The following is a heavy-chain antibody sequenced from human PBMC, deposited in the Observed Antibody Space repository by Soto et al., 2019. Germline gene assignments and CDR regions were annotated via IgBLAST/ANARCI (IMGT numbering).Heavy chain of an antibody. CDR2: ISYDGSNK. J-gene: IGHJ6*02. CDR3: AKGPSAKRYYYYGMDV. Sequence: ESGGGVVQPGRSLRLSCAASGFTFSSYGMHWVRQAPGKGLEWVAVISYDGSNKYYADSVKGRFTISRDNSKNTLYLQMNSLRAEDTAVYYCAKGPSAKRYYYYGMDVWGQGTTVTVSS. D-gene: IGHD2-15*01. CDR1: GFTFSSYG. V-gene: IGHV3-30*18.